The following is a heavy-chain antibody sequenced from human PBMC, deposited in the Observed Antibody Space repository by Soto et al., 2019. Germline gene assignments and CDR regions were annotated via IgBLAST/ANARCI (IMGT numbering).Heavy chain of an antibody. J-gene: IGHJ5*02. Sequence: EVQLVESGGGLVQPGGSLRLSCAASGFTFSRHDMHWVRQVTGKGLEWVSGIDSAGDAKYSVSVKGQFTISRENAKDSVNLQMNSLTAGDTAVYYCARGGIRGVSWNWFETWGQGTLVTVSS. CDR2: IDSAGDA. V-gene: IGHV3-13*01. CDR1: GFTFSRHD. CDR3: ARGGIRGVSWNWFET. D-gene: IGHD3-10*01.